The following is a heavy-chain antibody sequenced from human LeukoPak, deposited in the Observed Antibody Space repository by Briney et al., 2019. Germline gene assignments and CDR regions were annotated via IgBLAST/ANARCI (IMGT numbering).Heavy chain of an antibody. CDR2: ISGGGGST. V-gene: IGHV3-23*01. CDR1: GFTFTSYA. D-gene: IGHD1-26*01. J-gene: IGHJ4*02. CDR3: AKGGKWDVTPFDY. Sequence: GGSLRLSCAASGFTFTSYAMNWVRQAPGKGLEWVSTISGGGGSTYYADSVKGRFTISRDNSKNTLYLQVNSLRAEDTAVYYCAKGGKWDVTPFDYWGQGTLVTVSS.